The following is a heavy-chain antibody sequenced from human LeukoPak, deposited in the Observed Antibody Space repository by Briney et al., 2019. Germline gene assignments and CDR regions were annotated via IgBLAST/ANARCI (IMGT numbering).Heavy chain of an antibody. CDR2: IYTSGST. J-gene: IGHJ4*02. V-gene: IGHV4-61*02. CDR3: ARAFRDFWSGYPYYFDY. D-gene: IGHD3-3*01. Sequence: PSETLSLTCTVSGGSISSGSYYWSWIRRPAGKGLEWIGRIYTSGSTNYNPSLKSRVTISVDTSKNQFSLKLSSVTAADTAVYYCARAFRDFWSGYPYYFDYWGQGTLVTVSS. CDR1: GGSISSGSYY.